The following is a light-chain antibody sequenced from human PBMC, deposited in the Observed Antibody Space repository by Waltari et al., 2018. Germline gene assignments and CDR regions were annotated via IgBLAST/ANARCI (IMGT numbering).Light chain of an antibody. CDR1: QRISAS. CDR3: QQYADSPIT. Sequence: EIVLTQSPGTLSLSPAERATLSCRASQRISASLSCYQQKLGQPPRLLIYDTSNRAIGIPVRFSGSGSGTDFTLTINRLEPDDFAVYCCQQYADSPITFGLGTRLDIK. J-gene: IGKJ5*01. CDR2: DTS. V-gene: IGKV3-20*01.